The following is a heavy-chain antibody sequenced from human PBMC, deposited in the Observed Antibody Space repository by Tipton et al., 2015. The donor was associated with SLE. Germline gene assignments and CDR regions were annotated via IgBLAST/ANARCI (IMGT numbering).Heavy chain of an antibody. V-gene: IGHV1-18*01. CDR1: GYTFPSYG. CDR3: ARGSVVAALMSYVQQ. Sequence: QSGAEVKKPGASVKVSCKASGYTFPSYGLSWVRQAPGQGLEWMGWISTYSGNTKYAQKFQDRVTMTTDTPTTTAYMDLRSLRSDDTAVYYCARGSVVAALMSYVQQWGQGTLVTVSS. D-gene: IGHD2-15*01. J-gene: IGHJ1*01. CDR2: ISTYSGNT.